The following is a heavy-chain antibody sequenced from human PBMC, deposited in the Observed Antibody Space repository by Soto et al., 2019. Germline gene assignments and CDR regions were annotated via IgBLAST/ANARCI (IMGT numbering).Heavy chain of an antibody. J-gene: IGHJ4*02. V-gene: IGHV3-33*01. CDR2: IWYDGSNK. Sequence: QVQLVESGGGVVQPGRSLRLSCAASGFTFSSYGMHWVRQAPGKGLEWVAVIWYDGSNKYYADSVKGRFTISRDNSKNTLYLQMNSLRAEDTAVYYCARDLRGIAARYYFDYWGQGTLVTVSS. D-gene: IGHD6-6*01. CDR3: ARDLRGIAARYYFDY. CDR1: GFTFSSYG.